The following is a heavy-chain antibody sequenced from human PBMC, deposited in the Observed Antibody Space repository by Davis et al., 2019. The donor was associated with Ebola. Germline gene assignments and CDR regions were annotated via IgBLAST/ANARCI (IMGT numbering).Heavy chain of an antibody. CDR1: GGSFKSYY. D-gene: IGHD5-18*01. CDR2: INHSGSS. Sequence: SETLSLTCAVYGGSFKSYYWNWIRQPPGKGLEWIGEINHSGSSKYNPSLKSRVTMSADTSKTQVSLQLSSVTAADTAVYYCARAVYEGAKKTAMDPLDYWGQGTLVTVSS. J-gene: IGHJ4*02. V-gene: IGHV4-34*01. CDR3: ARAVYEGAKKTAMDPLDY.